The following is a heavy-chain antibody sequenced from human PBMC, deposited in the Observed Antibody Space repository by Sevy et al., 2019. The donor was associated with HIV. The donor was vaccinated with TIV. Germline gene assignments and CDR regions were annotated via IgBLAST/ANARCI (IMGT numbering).Heavy chain of an antibody. D-gene: IGHD3-22*01. J-gene: IGHJ6*03. V-gene: IGHV3-23*01. Sequence: GGSLRLSCAVSGFSFDSYGMTWVRQAPGKGLEWVSGISGSGTRTYYADSVKGRFSISRDNSKNRLYLQMNSLRSEDAAIDYLAKGGGGHYDPDQIGYYFYYYNMDVRGKGTTVTVSS. CDR1: GFSFDSYG. CDR2: ISGSGTRT. CDR3: AKGGGGHYDPDQIGYYFYYYNMDV.